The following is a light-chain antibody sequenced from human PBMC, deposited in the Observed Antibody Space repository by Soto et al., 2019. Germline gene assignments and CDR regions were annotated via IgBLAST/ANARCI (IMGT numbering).Light chain of an antibody. CDR2: AAS. CDR3: QQSVSTPIYS. V-gene: IGKV1-39*01. CDR1: QNLDNY. J-gene: IGKJ2*03. Sequence: DIQMTQSPSSLSASVGDRVTITCRASQNLDNYLNWYQQQPGKAPNLLIYAASRLQSGVPSRFAGSGSGTHFTLTITSLQPEDVGTYFCQQSVSTPIYSFGQGTKVEMK.